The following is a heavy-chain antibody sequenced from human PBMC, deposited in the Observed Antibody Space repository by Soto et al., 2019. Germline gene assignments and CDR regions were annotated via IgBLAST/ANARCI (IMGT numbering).Heavy chain of an antibody. J-gene: IGHJ4*02. CDR3: ARDRCVSTNCYYDY. Sequence: EVQLVETGGGLIQPRGSLRLSCAASGFTVSSNYMSWVRQAPGKGLEWISVIYSGGSTYYADSVKGRFTLSRDNSKNTLYLQMNSLRAEDTAVYYCARDRCVSTNCYYDYWGQGILVTVSS. D-gene: IGHD2-2*01. CDR2: IYSGGST. CDR1: GFTVSSNY. V-gene: IGHV3-53*02.